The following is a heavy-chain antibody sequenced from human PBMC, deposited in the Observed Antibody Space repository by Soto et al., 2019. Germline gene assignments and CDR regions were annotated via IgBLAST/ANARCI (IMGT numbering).Heavy chain of an antibody. J-gene: IGHJ4*02. CDR1: GFTFTSSA. V-gene: IGHV1-58*02. CDR2: IVVGSGNT. Sequence: SVKVSCKASGFTFTSSAMQWVRQARGQRLEWIGWIVVGSGNTNYAQKFQERVTITRDMSTSTAYMELSSLRSEDTAVYYCAADHGDCSGGSCYSYDYWGQGTLVTVSS. D-gene: IGHD2-15*01. CDR3: AADHGDCSGGSCYSYDY.